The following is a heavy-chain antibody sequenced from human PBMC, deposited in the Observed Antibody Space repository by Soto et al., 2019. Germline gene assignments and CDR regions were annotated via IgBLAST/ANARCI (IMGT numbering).Heavy chain of an antibody. V-gene: IGHV5-10-1*01. CDR2: IDPSDSYT. CDR3: ARRVVVVQADTINYYYYGMDV. CDR1: GYSFTSYW. Sequence: PGESLKISCKGSGYSFTSYWISWVRQMPGKGLEWMGRIDPSDSYTNYSPSFQGHVTISADKSISTAYLQWSSLKASDTAMCYCARRVVVVQADTINYYYYGMDVWGKGTTVTVSS. J-gene: IGHJ6*04. D-gene: IGHD2-2*01.